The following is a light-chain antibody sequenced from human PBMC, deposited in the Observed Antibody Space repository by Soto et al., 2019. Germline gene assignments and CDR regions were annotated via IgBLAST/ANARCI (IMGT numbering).Light chain of an antibody. Sequence: THSPATLSWYQEESTTLCSRASESVGNNLAWYQQKPGQAPRLLIYGAYTRATGIPARFSGSGSGTDFTLTISRLEPEDFVVYYCQQYGSSPWTFGQGTKVDI. CDR1: ESVGNN. CDR2: GAY. J-gene: IGKJ1*01. V-gene: IGKV3-20*01. CDR3: QQYGSSPWT.